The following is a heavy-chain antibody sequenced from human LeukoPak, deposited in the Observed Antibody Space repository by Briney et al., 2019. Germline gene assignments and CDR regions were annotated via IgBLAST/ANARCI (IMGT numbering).Heavy chain of an antibody. Sequence: PGGSLRLSCAASGFTFNNFPMSWVRQAPGKGLEWVSAINPSGGDTYFPDSVRGRFTISRDNSKNTVYLRMNSLRAEDTAVYYCARDHRIVGYCSGGSYYSGAFDIWGQGTMVTVSS. D-gene: IGHD2-15*01. CDR2: INPSGGDT. J-gene: IGHJ3*02. V-gene: IGHV3-23*01. CDR3: ARDHRIVGYCSGGSYYSGAFDI. CDR1: GFTFNNFP.